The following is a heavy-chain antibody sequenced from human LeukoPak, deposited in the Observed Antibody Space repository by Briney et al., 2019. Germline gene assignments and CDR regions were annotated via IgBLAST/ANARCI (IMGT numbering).Heavy chain of an antibody. D-gene: IGHD3-22*01. CDR1: GGSTSSSNW. V-gene: IGHV4-4*02. CDR2: FYHSGTT. CDR3: ARDRLGVRDYYYYYYMDV. J-gene: IGHJ6*03. Sequence: SETLSLTCAVSGGSTSSSNWWNWVRQPPGKGLEWIGEFYHSGTTNYNPSLKSRVTISLDKSKNHFSLHLRSVTAADTAVYYCARDRLGVRDYYYYYYMDVWGKGTTVTVSS.